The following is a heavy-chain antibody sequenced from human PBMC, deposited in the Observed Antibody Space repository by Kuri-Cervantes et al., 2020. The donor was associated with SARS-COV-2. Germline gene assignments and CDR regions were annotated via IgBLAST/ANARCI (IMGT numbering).Heavy chain of an antibody. Sequence: GESLKISCAASGFTFSSYSMNWVRQAPGKGLEWVSYISSSSSTIYYADSVKGQFTISRDNAKNSLYLQMNSLRAEDTAVYYCARGLGYCSGGSCYSRSSSDYWGQETLVTVSS. D-gene: IGHD2-15*01. CDR3: ARGLGYCSGGSCYSRSSSDY. CDR1: GFTFSSYS. V-gene: IGHV3-48*01. J-gene: IGHJ4*02. CDR2: ISSSSSTI.